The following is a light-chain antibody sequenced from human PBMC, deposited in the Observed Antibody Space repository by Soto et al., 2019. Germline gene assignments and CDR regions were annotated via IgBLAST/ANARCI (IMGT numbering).Light chain of an antibody. CDR3: QQYGTTLYT. V-gene: IGKV3-20*01. CDR1: QSVSNNY. CDR2: AAS. Sequence: EAVLTQSPGTLSLSPGERATLSCRASQSVSNNYLAWYQQKSGQAPRVLIYAASRRATGIPDRFSGSASGTDFTLTISRLEPADFAVYYCQQYGTTLYTFGQGTKLEIK. J-gene: IGKJ2*01.